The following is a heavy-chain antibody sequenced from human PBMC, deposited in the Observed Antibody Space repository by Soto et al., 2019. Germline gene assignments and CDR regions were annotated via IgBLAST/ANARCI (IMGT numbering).Heavy chain of an antibody. J-gene: IGHJ6*02. V-gene: IGHV1-69*06. CDR2: IIPIFDTA. Sequence: SVKVSCKASGGTFSSYTISWVRQAPGQGLEWMGGIIPIFDTANYAQKFQGRVTITADKSTSTAYMELSSLRSEDTAVYYCARDPSATYYYDSSGKSSVYYYGMDVWGQGTTVTVSS. CDR3: ARDPSATYYYDSSGKSSVYYYGMDV. D-gene: IGHD3-22*01. CDR1: GGTFSSYT.